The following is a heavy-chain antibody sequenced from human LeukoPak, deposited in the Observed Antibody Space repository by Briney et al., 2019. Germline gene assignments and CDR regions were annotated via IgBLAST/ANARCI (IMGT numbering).Heavy chain of an antibody. D-gene: IGHD6-13*01. Sequence: RGSLRLSCAASGFTFSSYSMNWVRQAPGKGLEWVSSISSSSSYIYYADSVKGRFTISRDNAKNSLYLQMNSLRAEDTAVYYCARGYSSSWYGPNDWGQGTLVTVSS. J-gene: IGHJ4*02. CDR2: ISSSSSYI. V-gene: IGHV3-21*01. CDR1: GFTFSSYS. CDR3: ARGYSSSWYGPND.